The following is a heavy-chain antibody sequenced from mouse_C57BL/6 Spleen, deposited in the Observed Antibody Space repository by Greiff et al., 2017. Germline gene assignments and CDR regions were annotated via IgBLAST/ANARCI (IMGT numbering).Heavy chain of an antibody. J-gene: IGHJ1*03. D-gene: IGHD1-2*01. CDR1: GYTFTSYW. CDR2: IDPSDSYT. V-gene: IGHV1-59*01. Sequence: QVQLQQPGAELVRPGTSVKLSCKASGYTFTSYWMHWVKQRPGQGLEWIGVIDPSDSYTNYNQKFKGKATLTLDTSSSTAYMQLSSLTSEDSAVYYCARRASLLRYWYFDVWGTGTTVTVSS. CDR3: ARRASLLRYWYFDV.